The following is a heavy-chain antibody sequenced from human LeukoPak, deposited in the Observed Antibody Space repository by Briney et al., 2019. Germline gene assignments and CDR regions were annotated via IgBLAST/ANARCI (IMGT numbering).Heavy chain of an antibody. CDR1: GFTFSRYW. CDR3: ARDTLGEGEDANYAVYYFDY. V-gene: IGHV3-7*01. CDR2: IKQDGSEK. Sequence: GGSLRLSCSASGFTFSRYWMHWVGQAPGKRLEWVANIKQDGSEKYYADSVKGRFTISRDNGKNSLDLQMNSLRADDTAVYYCARDTLGEGEDANYAVYYFDYWGQGTVVTVSS. J-gene: IGHJ4*02. D-gene: IGHD4/OR15-4a*01.